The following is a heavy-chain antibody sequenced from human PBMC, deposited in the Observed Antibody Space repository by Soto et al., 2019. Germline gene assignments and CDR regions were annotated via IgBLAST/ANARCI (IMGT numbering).Heavy chain of an antibody. CDR2: IIPMFGTL. J-gene: IGHJ3*02. D-gene: IGHD6-6*01. CDR3: ARKVASSDDAFDI. CDR1: GGTFSSYT. V-gene: IGHV1-69*06. Sequence: QLHLVQSGAEEKKPGSSVKVSCKASGGTFSSYTINWVRQAPGQGLEWLGGIIPMFGTLYYAQKFQGRLTIAADSSTSTAYMELSTLRSDDTAVYYCARKVASSDDAFDIWGQGTMVTVSS.